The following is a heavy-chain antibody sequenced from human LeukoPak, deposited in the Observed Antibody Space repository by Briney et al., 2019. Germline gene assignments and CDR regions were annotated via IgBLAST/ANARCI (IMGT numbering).Heavy chain of an antibody. D-gene: IGHD6-13*01. CDR1: GGSFSGYY. V-gene: IGHV4-34*01. CDR2: INHSGST. J-gene: IGHJ4*02. CDR3: ARGSGGYSSSWYEVDLDY. Sequence: SETLSLTCAVYGGSFSGYYWSWIRQPPGKGLEWIGEINHSGSTNYKPSLKSRVTISVDTSKNQFSLKLSSVTAADTAVYYCARGSGGYSSSWYEVDLDYWGQGTLVTASS.